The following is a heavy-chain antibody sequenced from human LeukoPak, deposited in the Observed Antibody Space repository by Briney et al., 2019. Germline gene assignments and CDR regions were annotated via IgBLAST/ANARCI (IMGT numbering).Heavy chain of an antibody. CDR3: AKVGQQLPYYYYYYMDV. Sequence: GGSLRLPCAASGFTFSSYGMHWVRQAPGKGLEWVAFIRYDGSNKYYADSVKGRFTISRDNSKNTLYLQMNSLRAEDTAVYYCAKVGQQLPYYYYYYMDVWGKGTTVTISS. D-gene: IGHD6-13*01. CDR2: IRYDGSNK. J-gene: IGHJ6*03. V-gene: IGHV3-30*02. CDR1: GFTFSSYG.